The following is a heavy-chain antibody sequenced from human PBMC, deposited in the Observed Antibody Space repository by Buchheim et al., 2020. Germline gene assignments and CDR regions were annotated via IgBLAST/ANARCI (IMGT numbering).Heavy chain of an antibody. CDR3: ASSRPPP. CDR2: ISSSSSVI. J-gene: IGHJ5*02. D-gene: IGHD6-6*01. Sequence: DVHLVESGGGLVQPGGSLRLSCAASGFTFSTYSMNWVRQAPGKGLEWISYISSSSSVIYYADPVKGRFTISRDNSKNSLYLQMNSLRAEDTAVYYCASSRPPPWGQGT. CDR1: GFTFSTYS. V-gene: IGHV3-48*01.